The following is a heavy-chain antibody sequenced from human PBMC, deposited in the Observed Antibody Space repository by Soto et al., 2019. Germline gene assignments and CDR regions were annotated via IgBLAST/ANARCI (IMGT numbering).Heavy chain of an antibody. CDR2: VSYSGRT. J-gene: IGHJ6*02. Sequence: QVQLQESGPGLVKPSQTLSHTCTVSGGSITNGGYYWTWIRQHPGKGLEWIGHVSYSGRTSYSPSLQSRLTISVDTSKNQFSVKLSSLTAADTAVYYCAIDPIRHGGAANCYYCHFHGMDVWGQGTTVTVSS. CDR3: AIDPIRHGGAANCYYCHFHGMDV. D-gene: IGHD2-21*01. V-gene: IGHV4-31*03. CDR1: GGSITNGGYY.